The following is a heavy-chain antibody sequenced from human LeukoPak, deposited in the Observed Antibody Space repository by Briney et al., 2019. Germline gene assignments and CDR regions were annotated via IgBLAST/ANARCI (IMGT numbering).Heavy chain of an antibody. CDR1: GFTVSSNY. J-gene: IGHJ3*02. CDR2: IYRGGST. D-gene: IGHD3-3*01. CDR3: ARESKNDFGAFDI. Sequence: PGGSLRLSCAASGFTVSSNYMSWVRQAPGKGLEWVSVIYRGGSTYYADSVKGRFTISRDNSKNTLYLQMNSLRAEDTAVYYCARESKNDFGAFDIWGQGTMVTVSS. V-gene: IGHV3-66*01.